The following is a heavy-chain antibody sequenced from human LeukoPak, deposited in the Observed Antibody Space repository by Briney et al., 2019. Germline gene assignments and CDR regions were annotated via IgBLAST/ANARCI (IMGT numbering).Heavy chain of an antibody. CDR2: INPSGGST. J-gene: IGHJ4*02. V-gene: IGHV1-46*01. Sequence: ASVKVSCKASRYTFTGYYMHWVRQAPGQGLEWMGIINPSGGSTSYAQKFQGRVTMTRDTSTSTVYMELSSLRSEDTAVYYCARGQLGSGYFDWLSAYYFDYWGQGTLVTVSS. D-gene: IGHD3-9*01. CDR1: RYTFTGYY. CDR3: ARGQLGSGYFDWLSAYYFDY.